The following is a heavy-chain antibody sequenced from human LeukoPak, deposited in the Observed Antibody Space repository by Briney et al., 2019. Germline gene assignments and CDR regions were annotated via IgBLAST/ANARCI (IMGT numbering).Heavy chain of an antibody. Sequence: SQTLSLTCTVSGGSISSGSYYWSWIRQPAGKGLEWIGRIYTSGSTNYNPSLKSRVTISVDTSKNQFSLKLSSVTAADTAVYYCARDRWAVPAAITDYYYYMDVWGKGTTVTVSS. D-gene: IGHD2-2*02. J-gene: IGHJ6*03. CDR3: ARDRWAVPAAITDYYYYMDV. CDR1: GGSISSGSYY. CDR2: IYTSGST. V-gene: IGHV4-61*02.